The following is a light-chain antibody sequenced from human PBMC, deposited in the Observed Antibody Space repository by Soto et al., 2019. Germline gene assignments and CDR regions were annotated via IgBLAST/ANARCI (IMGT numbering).Light chain of an antibody. CDR2: EGS. Sequence: QSVLPQPASVSGSPGQSITISCTGTSSDVGSYNLVSWYQQHPGKAPKLMIYEGSKRPSGVSNRFSGSKSGNTASLTISGLQAEDEADYYCCSYAGSSTLVFGGGTKLTVL. CDR3: CSYAGSSTLV. V-gene: IGLV2-23*01. CDR1: SSDVGSYNL. J-gene: IGLJ3*02.